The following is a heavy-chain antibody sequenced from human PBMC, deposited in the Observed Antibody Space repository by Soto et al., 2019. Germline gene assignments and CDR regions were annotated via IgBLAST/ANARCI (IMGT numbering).Heavy chain of an antibody. CDR1: GFTFSGYY. CDR3: ARTVVVEASYYFDK. D-gene: IGHD2-15*01. J-gene: IGHJ4*02. Sequence: VQLVESGGDLVKPGGSLRLSCAASGFTFSGYYMTWIRQAPGKGLEWLSFISSSGSATSYADSVKGRFTISRDNVQKSFYLQMDSLRVEDAAVYYFARTVVVEASYYFDKWGQGTLVTVSS. V-gene: IGHV3-11*01. CDR2: ISSSGSAT.